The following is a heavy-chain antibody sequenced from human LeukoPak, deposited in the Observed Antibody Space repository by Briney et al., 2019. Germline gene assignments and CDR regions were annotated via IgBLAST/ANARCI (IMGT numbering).Heavy chain of an antibody. Sequence: ASVKVSCKASGYTFTSYGISWVRQAPGQGLEWMGWISAYNGNTNYAQKFQGRVTMTTDTSTSTAHMELRSLKSDDTAVYYCARGGEKYSSGWNWLDPWGQGTLVTVSS. D-gene: IGHD6-19*01. CDR1: GYTFTSYG. J-gene: IGHJ5*01. CDR2: ISAYNGNT. CDR3: ARGGEKYSSGWNWLDP. V-gene: IGHV1-18*01.